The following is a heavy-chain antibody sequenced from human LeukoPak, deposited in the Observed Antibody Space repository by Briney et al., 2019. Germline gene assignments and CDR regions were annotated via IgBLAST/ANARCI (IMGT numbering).Heavy chain of an antibody. CDR1: GFTFSSYA. Sequence: GGSQRLSCAASGFTFSSYAMHWVRQAPGKGLEYASGINTDSNGDSTYYTNSVKGRFTISRDNSKNTLYLQMGSLRAEDMAVYYCAISVGEWSSSYYFDYWGQGTLVTVSS. CDR3: AISVGEWSSSYYFDY. CDR2: INTDSNGDST. J-gene: IGHJ4*02. D-gene: IGHD3-10*01. V-gene: IGHV3-64*01.